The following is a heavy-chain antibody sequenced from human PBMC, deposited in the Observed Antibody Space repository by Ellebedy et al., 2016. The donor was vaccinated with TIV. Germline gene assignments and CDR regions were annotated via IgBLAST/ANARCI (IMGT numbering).Heavy chain of an antibody. V-gene: IGHV4-34*01. CDR3: ARFSVEMATDFDY. CDR1: GGSISSYY. D-gene: IGHD5-24*01. Sequence: SETLSLTCTVSGGSISSYYWSWIRQPPGKGLEWIGEINHSGSTNYNPSLKSRVTVSVDTSKNQFSLKLSSVTAADTAVYYCARFSVEMATDFDYWGQGTLVTVSS. J-gene: IGHJ4*02. CDR2: INHSGST.